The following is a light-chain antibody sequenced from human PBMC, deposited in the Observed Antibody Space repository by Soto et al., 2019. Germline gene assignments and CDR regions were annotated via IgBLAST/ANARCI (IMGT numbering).Light chain of an antibody. CDR2: GTS. V-gene: IGKV3-20*01. CDR3: HQYGSSPRT. J-gene: IGKJ1*01. Sequence: EIVLTQSPGTLSLSPGERATIACRASQSVISTYLAWYQQKPGQAPRLLIRGTSNRATGIPDRFSGSGSGTDFTVTISRLEPEDFAVYYCHQYGSSPRTFGQGTKVEIK. CDR1: QSVISTY.